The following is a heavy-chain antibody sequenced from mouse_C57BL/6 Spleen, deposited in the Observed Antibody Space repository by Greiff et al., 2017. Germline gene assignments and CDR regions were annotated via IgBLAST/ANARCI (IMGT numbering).Heavy chain of an antibody. V-gene: IGHV3-1*01. CDR1: GYSITSGYD. J-gene: IGHJ3*01. Sequence: VQLQQSGPGMVKPSQSLSLTCTVTGYSITSGYDWHWIRHFPGNKLEWMGYISYSGSTNYNPSLKSRISITHDTSKNHFFLKLNSVTTEDTATYYCARASYDYDFAYWGQGTLVTVSA. CDR3: ARASYDYDFAY. D-gene: IGHD2-4*01. CDR2: ISYSGST.